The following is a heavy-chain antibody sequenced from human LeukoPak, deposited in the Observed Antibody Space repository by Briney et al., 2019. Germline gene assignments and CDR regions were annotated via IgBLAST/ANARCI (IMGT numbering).Heavy chain of an antibody. CDR2: IKQDGSEK. J-gene: IGHJ4*02. CDR1: GFTFSSYW. Sequence: PGGSLRLSCAASGFTFSSYWMSWVRQAPGKGLEWVANIKQDGSEKYYVDSVKGRFTISRDNAKNSLYLQMNSLRAEDTAVYYCARTGGIYDILTGRDYWGQGTLVTVSS. CDR3: ARTGGIYDILTGRDY. D-gene: IGHD3-9*01. V-gene: IGHV3-7*01.